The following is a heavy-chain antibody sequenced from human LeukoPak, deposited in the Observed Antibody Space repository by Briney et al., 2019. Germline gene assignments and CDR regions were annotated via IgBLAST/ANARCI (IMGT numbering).Heavy chain of an antibody. CDR3: AKLAKYFYGAETFYFFEH. CDR2: INQDGTEK. CDR1: GFSFTTYW. Sequence: GGSLRLSCAASGFSFTTYWVSWVRQAQGKGLEWVANINQDGTEKYYVDSVKGRFTISRDNGKNSLYLQMNSPRVEDTAVYYCAKLAKYFYGAETFYFFEHWGQGTPVTASS. J-gene: IGHJ4*02. D-gene: IGHD3-10*01. V-gene: IGHV3-7*01.